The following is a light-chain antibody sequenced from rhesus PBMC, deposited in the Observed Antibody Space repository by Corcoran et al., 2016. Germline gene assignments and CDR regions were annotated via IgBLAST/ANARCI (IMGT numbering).Light chain of an antibody. Sequence: IVMTQTPLSLSVTPGEPASISCRSSQSLLHTNGYTYFHWYLQKPGQSPQLLIYEISNRASGFPDRFSGSGSGKDFTLKISRVEAEDVGVYYCEQTLQLPFTFGRGTKLDI. CDR2: EIS. V-gene: IGKV2-78*01. J-gene: IGKJ3*01. CDR3: EQTLQLPFT. CDR1: QSLLHTNGYTY.